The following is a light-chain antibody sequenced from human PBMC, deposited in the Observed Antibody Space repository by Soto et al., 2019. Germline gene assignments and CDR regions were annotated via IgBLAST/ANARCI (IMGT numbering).Light chain of an antibody. CDR3: SSYTSSSLYV. CDR2: EVS. Sequence: QSVLTQPASVSGSPGQSITISCTGTSSDVGGYNYVSWYQQHPGKAPKLMIYEVSNRPSGVSNRFSGSKSGNTASLTISGLQAEAEDDYYCSSYTSSSLYVFGTGTRSPS. V-gene: IGLV2-14*01. J-gene: IGLJ1*01. CDR1: SSDVGGYNY.